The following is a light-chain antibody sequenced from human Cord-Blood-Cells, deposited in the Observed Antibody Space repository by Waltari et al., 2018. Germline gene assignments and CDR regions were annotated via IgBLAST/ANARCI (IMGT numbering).Light chain of an antibody. V-gene: IGLV1-47*01. Sequence: QSVLTQPPSASGTPGQRVTISCSGTSSNIGRNYVYWYQQLPGTAPKLLIYRNNQRPSGVPDRCCGSKSGTSASLAISGVRSEDEADYYCAAWDDSLSGVVFGGGTKLTVL. CDR2: RNN. CDR3: AAWDDSLSGVV. J-gene: IGLJ2*01. CDR1: SSNIGRNY.